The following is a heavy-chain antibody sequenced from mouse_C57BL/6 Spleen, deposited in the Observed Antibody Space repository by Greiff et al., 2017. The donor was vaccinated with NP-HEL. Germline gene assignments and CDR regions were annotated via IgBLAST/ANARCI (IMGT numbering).Heavy chain of an antibody. CDR3: ARSRADYDYDGEDLGLAY. V-gene: IGHV1-63*01. CDR2: IYPGGGYT. J-gene: IGHJ3*01. Sequence: VQLQQSGAALLRPGTSVKMSCKASGYTFTNYWIGWAKQRPGHGLEWIGDIYPGGGYTNYNEKFKGQATLTADKSSSTAYMQFSSLTSEDSAIYYCARSRADYDYDGEDLGLAYWGQGTLVTVSA. D-gene: IGHD2-4*01. CDR1: GYTFTNYW.